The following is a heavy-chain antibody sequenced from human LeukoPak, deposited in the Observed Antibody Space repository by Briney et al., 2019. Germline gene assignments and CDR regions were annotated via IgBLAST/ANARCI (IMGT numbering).Heavy chain of an antibody. D-gene: IGHD3-16*01. CDR1: GFTFEDSD. Sequence: GGSLRLSCAASGFTFEDSDMHWVRQAPGKGLEWISSITWNSGAAGYADSVKGRFTISRDNAEKSLFLEIDSLRPEDTALYYCTKLRVAGGGGPYFFDSWGQGTQVTVSS. CDR3: TKLRVAGGGGPYFFDS. V-gene: IGHV3-9*01. CDR2: ITWNSGAA. J-gene: IGHJ4*02.